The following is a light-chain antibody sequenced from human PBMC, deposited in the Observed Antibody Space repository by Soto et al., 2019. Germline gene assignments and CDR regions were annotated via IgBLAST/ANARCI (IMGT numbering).Light chain of an antibody. CDR1: ESVSSN. J-gene: IGKJ1*01. Sequence: GMTKSLATLSVSPGERATLSCRASESVSSNLAWYQQRPGQAPRLLIYGASTRATDTPVRFRGSGSGTEFTLTISSLHAEDFAVYYCQQYNNWPTSIILGQGTKVDIK. CDR2: GAS. CDR3: QQYNNWPTSII. V-gene: IGKV3-15*01.